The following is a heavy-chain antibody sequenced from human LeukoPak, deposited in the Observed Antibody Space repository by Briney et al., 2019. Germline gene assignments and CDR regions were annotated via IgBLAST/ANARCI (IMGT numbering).Heavy chain of an antibody. D-gene: IGHD4-17*01. CDR2: IYYSGST. V-gene: IGHV4-59*01. J-gene: IGHJ4*02. CDR1: GGSISSYY. CDR3: ASGTVTTIVDY. Sequence: SETLSLTCTVSGGSISSYYWSWIRQPPGKGLEWIGYIYYSGSTNYSPSLKSRVTISVDTSKNQFSLKLSSVTAADTAVYYCASGTVTTIVDYWGQGTLVTVSS.